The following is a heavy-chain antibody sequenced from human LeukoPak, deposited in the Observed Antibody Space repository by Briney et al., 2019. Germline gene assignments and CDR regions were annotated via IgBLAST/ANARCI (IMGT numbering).Heavy chain of an antibody. CDR3: AREGEGNTYGSGSYYPYYYYYMDV. CDR1: GGSISSGSYY. J-gene: IGHJ6*03. V-gene: IGHV4-61*02. Sequence: PSETLSLTCTVSGGSISSGSYYWRWIRQPAGKGLEWIGRIYTSGSTNYNPSLKSRVTISVDTSKNQFSLKLSSVTAADTAVYYCAREGEGNTYGSGSYYPYYYYYMDVWGKGTTVTISS. D-gene: IGHD3-10*01. CDR2: IYTSGST.